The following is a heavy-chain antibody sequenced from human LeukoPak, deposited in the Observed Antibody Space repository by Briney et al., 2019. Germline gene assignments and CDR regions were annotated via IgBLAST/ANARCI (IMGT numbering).Heavy chain of an antibody. CDR3: VRNLDFWGDSEDY. Sequence: GGSLRLSCAASGFTFSSYWMHWVRQAPGKGLVWVSRINSDGSTTTYADSVKGRLTISRDNTQNTLYLQMNSLRAEDTAVYYCVRNLDFWGDSEDYWGQGTLVTVSS. D-gene: IGHD3-3*01. CDR1: GFTFSSYW. J-gene: IGHJ4*02. V-gene: IGHV3-74*01. CDR2: INSDGSTT.